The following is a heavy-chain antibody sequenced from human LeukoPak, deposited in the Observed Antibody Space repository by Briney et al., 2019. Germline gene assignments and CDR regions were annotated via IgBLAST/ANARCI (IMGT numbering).Heavy chain of an antibody. Sequence: PGGSLRLSCAASGFAFSSYDMNWVRQAAGKGLEWVSQISGTGDNPDYADSVKGRFTISRDNSKRTLYLQLNNLRVEDTAIYYCAFPAHHWLVRGAFDIWGQGTVVTVSS. CDR3: AFPAHHWLVRGAFDI. CDR1: GFAFSSYD. D-gene: IGHD6-19*01. V-gene: IGHV3-23*01. CDR2: ISGTGDNP. J-gene: IGHJ3*02.